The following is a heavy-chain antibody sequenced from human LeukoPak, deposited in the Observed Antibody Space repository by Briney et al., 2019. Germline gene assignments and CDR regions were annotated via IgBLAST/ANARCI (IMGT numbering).Heavy chain of an antibody. CDR3: ATLPAHYYGSGSYWFDP. J-gene: IGHJ5*02. CDR1: GYTLTELS. Sequence: ASVKVSCKVSGYTLTELSMHWVRQAPGKGLEWMGGFDPEDGETIYAQKFQGRVTMTEDTSADTAYMELSSLRSEDTAVYYCATLPAHYYGSGSYWFDPWGQGTLVTVSS. CDR2: FDPEDGET. D-gene: IGHD3-10*01. V-gene: IGHV1-24*01.